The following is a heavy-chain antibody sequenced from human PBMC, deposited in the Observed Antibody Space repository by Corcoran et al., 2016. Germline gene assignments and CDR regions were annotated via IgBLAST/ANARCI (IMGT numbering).Heavy chain of an antibody. CDR1: GGSFSGYY. Sequence: QVQLQQWGAGLLKPSETLSLTCAVYGGSFSGYYWSWIRQPPGKGLEWIGEINHSGSTNYNPSLKSRVTISVDTSKNQFSLKLSSVTAADTAVYYCARGNYYDSSGYPYYCDYWGQGTLVTVSS. D-gene: IGHD3-22*01. CDR3: ARGNYYDSSGYPYYCDY. J-gene: IGHJ4*02. CDR2: INHSGST. V-gene: IGHV4-34*01.